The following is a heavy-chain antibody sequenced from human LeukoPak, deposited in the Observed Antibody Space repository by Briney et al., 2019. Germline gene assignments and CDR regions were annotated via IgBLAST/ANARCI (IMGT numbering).Heavy chain of an antibody. D-gene: IGHD6-6*01. J-gene: IGHJ6*03. CDR3: ARGSSSFPLDYYYYYMDV. CDR2: INPNSGGT. Sequence: ASVKVSCKASGYTFSGHYMHWVRQAPGQGPEWMGWINPNSGGTNYAQKFQGRVSMTRDTSISTAYMELRRLRSDDTAVYYCARGSSSFPLDYYYYYMDVWGKGTTVTVSS. V-gene: IGHV1-2*02. CDR1: GYTFSGHY.